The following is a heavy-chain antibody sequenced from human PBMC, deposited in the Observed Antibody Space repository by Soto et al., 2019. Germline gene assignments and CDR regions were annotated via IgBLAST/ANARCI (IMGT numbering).Heavy chain of an antibody. D-gene: IGHD6-25*01. Sequence: EVQLLESGGGLVQPGGSLRLSCAASGFTFSSYTMSWVLQAPGKELEWVSGIAGTGATYYADSVKGRFTISRDNSKNPLYLQMDSLRAEDTAVYYCAKKSAGPNTCFDYWGQGTLVTVSS. CDR1: GFTFSSYT. CDR3: AKKSAGPNTCFDY. CDR2: IAGTGAT. V-gene: IGHV3-23*01. J-gene: IGHJ4*02.